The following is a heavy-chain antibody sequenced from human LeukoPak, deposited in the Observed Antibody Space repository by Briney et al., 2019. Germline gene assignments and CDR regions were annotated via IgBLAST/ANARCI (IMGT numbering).Heavy chain of an antibody. CDR3: ARDVVPAANGFDY. D-gene: IGHD2-2*01. CDR1: GGTFSSYA. V-gene: IGHV1-69*04. Sequence: GASVKVSCKASGGTFSSYAISWVRQAPGQGLEWMGRIIPILGIANYAQKFQGRVTITADKSTSTAYMELSSLRSEDTAVYYCARDVVPAANGFDYWGQGTLVTVSS. CDR2: IIPILGIA. J-gene: IGHJ4*02.